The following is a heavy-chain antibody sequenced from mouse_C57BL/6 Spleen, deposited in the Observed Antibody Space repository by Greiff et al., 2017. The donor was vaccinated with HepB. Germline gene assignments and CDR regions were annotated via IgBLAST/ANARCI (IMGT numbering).Heavy chain of an antibody. CDR3: TTEGNYDYDVGFAY. CDR2: IDPEDGDT. J-gene: IGHJ3*01. V-gene: IGHV14-1*01. Sequence: EVQLQQSGAELVRPGASVKLSCTASGFNIKDYYMHWVKQRPEQGLEWIGRIDPEDGDTEYAPKFQGKATMTADTSSNTAYLQLSSLTSEDTAVYDCTTEGNYDYDVGFAYWGQGTLVTVSA. D-gene: IGHD2-4*01. CDR1: GFNIKDYY.